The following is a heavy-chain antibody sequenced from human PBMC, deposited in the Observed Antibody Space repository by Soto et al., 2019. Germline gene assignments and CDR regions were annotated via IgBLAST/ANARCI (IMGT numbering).Heavy chain of an antibody. V-gene: IGHV1-18*03. D-gene: IGHD1-26*01. CDR2: ISAYNGDT. CDR1: GYTKTGYY. Sequence: GASVKVSCEASGYTKTGYYMHWVRQAHGQGLEWMGWISAYNGDTNYAQKLQGRVTMTRDTSTSTAYMELRSLRSDDMAVYYCARDRGSYYDYWGQGTLVTVS. J-gene: IGHJ4*02. CDR3: ARDRGSYYDY.